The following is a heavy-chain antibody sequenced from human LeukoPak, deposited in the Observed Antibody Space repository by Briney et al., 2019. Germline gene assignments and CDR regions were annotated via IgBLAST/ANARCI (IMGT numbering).Heavy chain of an antibody. CDR1: GFTFSSYA. V-gene: IGHV3-23*01. CDR2: ISGSGGST. J-gene: IGHJ5*02. Sequence: GGSMRLSCAASGFTFSSYAMSWVRQAPVKGLEWVSAISGSGGSTFIADSVKGRFTISRDNSKNMLYLQTNSLRDEDTAVYYCAKGYCSSTTCYSRFDPWGHGTLVTVSS. D-gene: IGHD2-2*02. CDR3: AKGYCSSTTCYSRFDP.